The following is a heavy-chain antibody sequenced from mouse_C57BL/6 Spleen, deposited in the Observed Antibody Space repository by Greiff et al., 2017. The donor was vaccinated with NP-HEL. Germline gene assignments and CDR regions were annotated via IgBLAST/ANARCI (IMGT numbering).Heavy chain of an antibody. CDR2: ISYDGSN. CDR1: GYSITSGYY. CDR3: ARKGWLLDYAMDY. D-gene: IGHD2-3*01. Sequence: VQLKESGPGLVKPSQSLSLTCSVTGYSITSGYYWNWIRQFPGNKLEWMGYISYDGSNNYNPSLKNRISITRDTSKNQFFLKLNSVTTEDTATYYCARKGWLLDYAMDYWGQGTSVTVSS. J-gene: IGHJ4*01. V-gene: IGHV3-6*01.